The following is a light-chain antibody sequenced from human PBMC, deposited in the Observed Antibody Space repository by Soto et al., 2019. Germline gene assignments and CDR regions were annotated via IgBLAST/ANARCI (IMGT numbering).Light chain of an antibody. J-gene: IGKJ2*01. CDR2: DAS. CDR1: QSVTTW. V-gene: IGKV1-5*01. Sequence: DVHLTQCPSTLSAYVGDRVTITCRANQSVTTWLAWYQQKPGTAPKLLIYDASNLEAGVPSRFSGSGSGTEFTLTITSLQPDDCATYYCQQYSSYWNTFGQGTKLEIK. CDR3: QQYSSYWNT.